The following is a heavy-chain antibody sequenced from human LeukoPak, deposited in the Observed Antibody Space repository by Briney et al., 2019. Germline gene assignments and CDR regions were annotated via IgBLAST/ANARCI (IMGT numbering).Heavy chain of an antibody. CDR1: GFTFSSYA. Sequence: PGGSLRLSCAASGFTFSSYAMSWVRQAPGKGLEWVSAISGGGGSTYYADSVKGRFTISRDNSKNTLYLQMNSLRAEDTAVYYCAKLYLTSTFGELSSTHNWFDPWGQGTLVTVSS. CDR2: ISGGGGST. D-gene: IGHD3-10*01. V-gene: IGHV3-23*01. J-gene: IGHJ5*02. CDR3: AKLYLTSTFGELSSTHNWFDP.